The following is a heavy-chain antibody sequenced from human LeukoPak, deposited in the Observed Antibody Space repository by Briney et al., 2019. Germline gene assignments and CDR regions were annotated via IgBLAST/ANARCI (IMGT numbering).Heavy chain of an antibody. V-gene: IGHV5-51*01. CDR3: ARHSLTIAAFNWFDP. CDR2: IYPGDSDT. CDR1: GYSFTRYW. Sequence: GESLKVSCKCFGYSFTRYWIGWVRQMPGKGLEWMVVIYPGDSDTSYSPSFHGQVTISGDKSISTAYLQWRSLKASDTAMDYCARHSLTIAAFNWFDPWGQGTLVTVSS. J-gene: IGHJ5*02. D-gene: IGHD6-6*01.